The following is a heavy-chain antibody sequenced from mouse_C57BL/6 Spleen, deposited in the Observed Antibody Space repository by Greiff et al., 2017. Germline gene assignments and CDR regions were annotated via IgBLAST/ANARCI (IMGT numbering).Heavy chain of an antibody. Sequence: QVQLQQPGAELVKPGASVKMSCKASGYTFTSYWITWVKQRPGQGLEWIGDIYPGSGSTNYNEKFKSKATLTVDTSSSTAYMQLSSLTSEDSAVYYCAREITTVVAGNWYFDGWGTGTTVTVSS. CDR1: GYTFTSYW. CDR3: AREITTVVAGNWYFDG. D-gene: IGHD1-1*01. CDR2: IYPGSGST. V-gene: IGHV1-55*01. J-gene: IGHJ1*03.